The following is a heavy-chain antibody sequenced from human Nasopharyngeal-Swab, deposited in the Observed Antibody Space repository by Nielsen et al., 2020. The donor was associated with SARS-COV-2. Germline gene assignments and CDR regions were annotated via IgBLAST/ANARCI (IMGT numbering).Heavy chain of an antibody. D-gene: IGHD1-26*01. Sequence: GESLKISCAASGFTFSSYGMHWVRQAPGKGLEWVAVIWYDGSNKYYADSVKGRFTIIRENSKNTLYLHMNSLRAADSAVYYCARDIGVGATPQDYWGQGTLVTVSS. V-gene: IGHV3-33*01. CDR3: ARDIGVGATPQDY. J-gene: IGHJ4*02. CDR1: GFTFSSYG. CDR2: IWYDGSNK.